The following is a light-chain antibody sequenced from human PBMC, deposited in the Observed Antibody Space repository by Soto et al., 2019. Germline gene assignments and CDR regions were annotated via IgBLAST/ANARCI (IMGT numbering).Light chain of an antibody. V-gene: IGKV3-20*01. CDR3: QQYGGSIT. Sequence: EIVLTQCPYTVSLYPGETATLSCRASQSVSGNYLAWYHHKPGQAPRLLIYDSSRRATGIPDRFSGSGSGTDFTLTISRLEPEDFAIYYCQQYGGSITFGQGTRLEIE. CDR1: QSVSGNY. CDR2: DSS. J-gene: IGKJ5*01.